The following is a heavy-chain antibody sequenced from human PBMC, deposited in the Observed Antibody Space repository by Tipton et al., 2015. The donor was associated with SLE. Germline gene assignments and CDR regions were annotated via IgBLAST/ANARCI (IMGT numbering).Heavy chain of an antibody. D-gene: IGHD1-1*01. CDR1: GYSISSGYY. CDR3: ARAGRAWNLFDY. V-gene: IGHV4-38-2*02. Sequence: LRLSCTVSGYSISSGYYWGWIRQPPGKGLEWIGSIYHSGSTYYNPSLKSRVTISVDTPKNQFSLKLSSVTAADTAVYYCARAGRAWNLFDYWGQGTLVTVSS. CDR2: IYHSGST. J-gene: IGHJ4*02.